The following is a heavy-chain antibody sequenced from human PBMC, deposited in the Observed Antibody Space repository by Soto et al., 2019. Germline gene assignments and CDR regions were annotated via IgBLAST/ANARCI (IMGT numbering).Heavy chain of an antibody. CDR2: IKSKTDGGTT. D-gene: IGHD2-15*01. Sequence: EVQLVESGGGLVKPGGSLRLSCAASGFTFSNAWMSWVRQVPGKGLEWVGRIKSKTDGGTTDYAAPVKGRFTISRDDSKNTLYLQMNSLKTEDTAVYYCTTGYCSGGSCRWDNWFDPWGQGTLVTVSS. J-gene: IGHJ5*02. CDR1: GFTFSNAW. CDR3: TTGYCSGGSCRWDNWFDP. V-gene: IGHV3-15*01.